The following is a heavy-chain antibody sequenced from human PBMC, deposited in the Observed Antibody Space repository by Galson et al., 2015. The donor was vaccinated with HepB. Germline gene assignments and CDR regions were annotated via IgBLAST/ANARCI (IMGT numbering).Heavy chain of an antibody. Sequence: SLRLSCAASGFTFSSYWMSWVRQAPGKGLEWVANIKQDGSEKYYVDSVKGRFTISRDNAKNSLYLQMNSLRAEDTAVYYCAREAPVDYYDSSGSSSDAFDIWGQGTMVTVSS. CDR3: AREAPVDYYDSSGSSSDAFDI. J-gene: IGHJ3*02. CDR1: GFTFSSYW. CDR2: IKQDGSEK. V-gene: IGHV3-7*03. D-gene: IGHD3-22*01.